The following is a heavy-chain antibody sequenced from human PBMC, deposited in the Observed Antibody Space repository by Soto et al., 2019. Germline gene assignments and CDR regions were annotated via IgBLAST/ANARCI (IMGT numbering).Heavy chain of an antibody. V-gene: IGHV1-8*01. D-gene: IGHD3-10*01. CDR1: GYTFTSLD. J-gene: IGHJ5*02. CDR2: MNPSSGNT. Sequence: QVQLVQSGAEVKKPGASVKVACRASGYTFTSLDINWVRQATGQGLEWMGRMNPSSGNTDYAQKFQGRVTMTRDTPISTAYMELSSLRSEDTAVYYCARTRSGSYLWGQGTLVTVSS. CDR3: ARTRSGSYL.